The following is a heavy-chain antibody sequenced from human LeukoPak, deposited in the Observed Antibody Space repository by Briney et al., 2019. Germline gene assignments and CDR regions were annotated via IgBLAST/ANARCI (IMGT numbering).Heavy chain of an antibody. CDR2: ISPDGSDT. V-gene: IGHV5-51*01. Sequence: GESLKISCKGSGYSFTNYWIGWVRQMPGKGLEWMGIISPDGSDTRYSPSFQGQVTVSADKSITTAFLQWSSLKASDTAMYYCARLTSSWSFDYWGQGTLVTVSS. CDR3: ARLTSSWSFDY. D-gene: IGHD6-13*01. J-gene: IGHJ4*02. CDR1: GYSFTNYW.